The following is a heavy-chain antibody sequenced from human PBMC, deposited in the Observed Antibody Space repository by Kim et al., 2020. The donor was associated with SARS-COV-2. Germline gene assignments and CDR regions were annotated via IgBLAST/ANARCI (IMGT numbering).Heavy chain of an antibody. D-gene: IGHD5-18*01. CDR2: IYYSGST. J-gene: IGHJ4*02. CDR3: AREATDGGYSYADY. Sequence: SETLSLTCTVSGGSISSYYWSWIRQPPGKGLEWIGYIYYSGSTNYNPSLKSRVTISVDTSKNQFSLKLSSVTAADTAVYYCAREATDGGYSYADYWGQGTLVTVSS. V-gene: IGHV4-59*13. CDR1: GGSISSYY.